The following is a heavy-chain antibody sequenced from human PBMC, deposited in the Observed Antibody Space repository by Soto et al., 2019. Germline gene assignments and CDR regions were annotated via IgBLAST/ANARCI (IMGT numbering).Heavy chain of an antibody. CDR1: GFTFSDYA. V-gene: IGHV3-64*01. J-gene: IGHJ4*02. Sequence: GGSLRLSCAASGFTFSDYAMHWVRQAPGKGLEYVSAISSNGGSTYYANSVKGRFTISRDNSKNTLDLQMGSLRAEDMAVYYCARAYSYGYSYFDYWGQGTLVTVSS. CDR3: ARAYSYGYSYFDY. D-gene: IGHD5-18*01. CDR2: ISSNGGST.